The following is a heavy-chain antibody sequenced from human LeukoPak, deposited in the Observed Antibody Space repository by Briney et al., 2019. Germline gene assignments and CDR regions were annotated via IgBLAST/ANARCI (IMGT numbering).Heavy chain of an antibody. J-gene: IGHJ4*02. Sequence: SQTLSLTCAISGDSDSSNNPTWNWIRQPPSRGLEWQGRTYYRSKWYDDYAVSVESRITINPDTSKNQFSLQLNSVAPEDTAVYFCARASTYYDSSAYYFWFDYWGQGTLVTVSS. CDR3: ARASTYYDSSAYYFWFDY. D-gene: IGHD3-22*01. V-gene: IGHV6-1*01. CDR1: GDSDSSNNPT. CDR2: TYYRSKWYD.